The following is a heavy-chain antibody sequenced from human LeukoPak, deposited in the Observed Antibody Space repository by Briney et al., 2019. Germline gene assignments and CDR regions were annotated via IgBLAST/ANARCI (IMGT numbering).Heavy chain of an antibody. J-gene: IGHJ4*02. D-gene: IGHD3-22*01. Sequence: GGSLRLSCAATGFTFSRYWMSWVRQAPGKGLEWVANIKQDGSEKYYVDSVKGRFTISRDNAKNSLDLQMNSLRAEETAVYYCARIPMYYYDSSGYYPVRYHYYFDYWGQGTLVTVSS. CDR2: IKQDGSEK. CDR1: GFTFSRYW. CDR3: ARIPMYYYDSSGYYPVRYHYYFDY. V-gene: IGHV3-7*01.